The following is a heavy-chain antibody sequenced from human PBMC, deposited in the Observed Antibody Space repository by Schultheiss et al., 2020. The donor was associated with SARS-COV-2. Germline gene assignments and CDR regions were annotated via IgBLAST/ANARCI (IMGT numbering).Heavy chain of an antibody. D-gene: IGHD7-27*01. CDR2: ISSNGGST. CDR1: GFTFSSYA. V-gene: IGHV3-64D*06. J-gene: IGHJ4*02. CDR3: ATSTWGLPFGY. Sequence: GGSLRLSCAASGFTFSSYAMHWVRQAPGKGLEYVSAISSNGGSTYYADSVKGRFTISRDNSKNTLYLQMSSLRAEDTAVYYCATSTWGLPFGYWGQGTLVTVSS.